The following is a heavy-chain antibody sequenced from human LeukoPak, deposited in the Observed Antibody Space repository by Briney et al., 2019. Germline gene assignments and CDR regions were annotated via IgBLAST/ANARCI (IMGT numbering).Heavy chain of an antibody. D-gene: IGHD1-26*01. J-gene: IGHJ4*02. Sequence: GGSLRLSCAASGFTFSNAWMSWVRQAPGTGLEWVGRIKSKTDGGTTDYAAPVKGRFTISRDDSKKTLYLQMNSLKTEDTAVYYCTAIYSGSYYLPFDYWGQGTLVTVSS. CDR1: GFTFSNAW. CDR3: TAIYSGSYYLPFDY. V-gene: IGHV3-15*01. CDR2: IKSKTDGGTT.